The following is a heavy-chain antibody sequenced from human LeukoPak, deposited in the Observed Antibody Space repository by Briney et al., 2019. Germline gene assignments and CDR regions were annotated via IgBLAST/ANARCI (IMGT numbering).Heavy chain of an antibody. V-gene: IGHV3-49*04. Sequence: GGFLRLSCTASGFTFGDYAMSWVRQAPGKGLEWVGFIRSKAYGGTTEYAASVKGRFTISRDDSKSIAYLQMNSLKTEDTAVYYCTRVMSIPRIAAAGTYFDYWGQGTLVTVSS. CDR2: IRSKAYGGTT. CDR1: GFTFGDYA. D-gene: IGHD6-13*01. CDR3: TRVMSIPRIAAAGTYFDY. J-gene: IGHJ4*02.